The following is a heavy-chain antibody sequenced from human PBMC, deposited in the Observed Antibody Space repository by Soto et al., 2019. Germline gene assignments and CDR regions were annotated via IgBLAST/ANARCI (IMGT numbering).Heavy chain of an antibody. Sequence: ASVKVSCKASGYTFTSYGISWVRQAPGQGLEWMGWISAYNGNTNYAQKLQGRVTMTTDESTSTAYMELSSLRSEDTAVYYCARALVEMAPEYYYYYGMDVWGQGTTVTVSS. CDR2: ISAYNGNT. J-gene: IGHJ6*02. V-gene: IGHV1-18*01. D-gene: IGHD2-15*01. CDR3: ARALVEMAPEYYYYYGMDV. CDR1: GYTFTSYG.